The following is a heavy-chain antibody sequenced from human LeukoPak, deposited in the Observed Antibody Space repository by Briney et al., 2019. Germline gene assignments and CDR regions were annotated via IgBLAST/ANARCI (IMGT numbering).Heavy chain of an antibody. CDR3: ARPFDDSSGYYYGNWFDP. V-gene: IGHV4-39*01. Sequence: SGTLSLTCTVSGGSISSSSYYWGWIRQPPGKGLEWIGSIYYSGSTYYNPSLKSRVTISVDTSKNQFSLKLSSVTAADTAVYYCARPFDDSSGYYYGNWFDPWGQGTLVTVSS. CDR2: IYYSGST. J-gene: IGHJ5*02. CDR1: GGSISSSSYY. D-gene: IGHD3-22*01.